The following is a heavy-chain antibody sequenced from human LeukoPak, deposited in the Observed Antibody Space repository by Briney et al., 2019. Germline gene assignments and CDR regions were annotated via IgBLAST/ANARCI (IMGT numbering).Heavy chain of an antibody. CDR2: IHYSGST. J-gene: IGHJ4*02. Sequence: SETLSLTCTASGGSISSYYWSWIRQPPGKGLEWIGYIHYSGSTNYNPSLKSRVTISVDTSKNQFSLKLSSVTAADTAVYYCARDGYSGSDALWGQGTLVTVSS. CDR3: ARDGYSGSDAL. D-gene: IGHD5-12*01. V-gene: IGHV4-59*01. CDR1: GGSISSYY.